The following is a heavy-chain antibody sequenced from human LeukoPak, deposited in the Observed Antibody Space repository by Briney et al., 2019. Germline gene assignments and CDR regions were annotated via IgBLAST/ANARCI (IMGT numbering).Heavy chain of an antibody. CDR3: ARGRDIAARPNYYYMDV. J-gene: IGHJ6*03. CDR1: GGSFSGNYY. D-gene: IGHD6-6*01. V-gene: IGHV4-39*07. Sequence: SETLSLTCTVSGGSFSGNYYWGWIRQPPGKGLEWIGSIYSGGRIYYNPSLKSRVIISVDTSKNHFSLKLTSVTAADTAVFYCARGRDIAARPNYYYMDVWGKGITVTVSS. CDR2: IYSGGRI.